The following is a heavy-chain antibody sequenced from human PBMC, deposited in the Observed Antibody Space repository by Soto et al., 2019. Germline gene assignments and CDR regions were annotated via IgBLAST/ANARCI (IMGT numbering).Heavy chain of an antibody. Sequence: QVQLVESGGGVVQPGRSLRLSCAASGFTFSSYGMHWVRQVPGRGLEGVAVIWYDGSNKYYADSVKGRFTISRDNSKNALYLQMNSLRAEDTAVYYCAKQRGYSYGFDYWGQGTLVTVSS. CDR2: IWYDGSNK. J-gene: IGHJ4*02. V-gene: IGHV3-33*06. CDR3: AKQRGYSYGFDY. D-gene: IGHD5-18*01. CDR1: GFTFSSYG.